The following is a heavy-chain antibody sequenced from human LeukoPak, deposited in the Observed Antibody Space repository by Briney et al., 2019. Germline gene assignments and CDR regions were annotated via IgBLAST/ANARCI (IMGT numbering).Heavy chain of an antibody. Sequence: PSETLSLTCSVSGGSISSSSYYWGWIRQPPGKGLEWIGSIYYSGSTYYNPSLKSRVTISVDTSKNQFSLKLSSVTAADTAVYYCARDPFEEGQAFDIWGQGTMVTASS. CDR3: ARDPFEEGQAFDI. J-gene: IGHJ3*02. V-gene: IGHV4-39*07. CDR1: GGSISSSSYY. CDR2: IYYSGST.